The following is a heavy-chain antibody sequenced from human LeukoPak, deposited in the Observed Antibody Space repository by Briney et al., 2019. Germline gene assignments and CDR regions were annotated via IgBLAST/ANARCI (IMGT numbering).Heavy chain of an antibody. CDR3: ARHLALWFGESWYWYFDL. Sequence: PSETLSLTCTVSGGSISSGSYYWSWIRQPAGKGLEWIGRIYTSGSTNYNPSLKSRVTISVDTSKNQFSLKLSSVTAADTAVYYCARHLALWFGESWYWYFDLWGRGTLVTVSS. CDR2: IYTSGST. J-gene: IGHJ2*01. V-gene: IGHV4-61*02. CDR1: GGSISSGSYY. D-gene: IGHD3-10*01.